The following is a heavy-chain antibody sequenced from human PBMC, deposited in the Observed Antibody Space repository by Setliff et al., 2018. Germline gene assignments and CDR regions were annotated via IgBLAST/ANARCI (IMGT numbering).Heavy chain of an antibody. V-gene: IGHV3-30*02. CDR2: IRWGGTRK. J-gene: IGHJ4*02. CDR3: AKDLWPTCGGDCYRPFDY. Sequence: GESLRLSCAASDFTFSSYGMHWVRQAPGKGLEWVAFIRWGGTRKDYADSVKGRFSISRDNSKNTLYLQMNSLRAEDTAVYYCAKDLWPTCGGDCYRPFDYWGQGTLVTVSS. CDR1: DFTFSSYG. D-gene: IGHD2-21*02.